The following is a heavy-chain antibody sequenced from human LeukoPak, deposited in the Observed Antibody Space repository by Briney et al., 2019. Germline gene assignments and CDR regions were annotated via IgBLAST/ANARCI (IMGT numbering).Heavy chain of an antibody. Sequence: GGSLRLSCAASGFTFDDYAMHWVRQAPGKGLEWVSGINWNSGIIVYADSVKGRFTISRDNAKNSLYLQMSSLRTEDTALYYCAKDIGSRGTGNDYWGQGTLVTVSS. V-gene: IGHV3-9*01. D-gene: IGHD2-8*02. J-gene: IGHJ4*02. CDR3: AKDIGSRGTGNDY. CDR1: GFTFDDYA. CDR2: INWNSGII.